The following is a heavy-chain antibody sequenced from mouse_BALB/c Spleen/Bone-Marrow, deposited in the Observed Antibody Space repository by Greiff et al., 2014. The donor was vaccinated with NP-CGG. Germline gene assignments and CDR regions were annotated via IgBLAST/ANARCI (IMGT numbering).Heavy chain of an antibody. CDR2: INPYNDGT. CDR1: GYTFTSYV. J-gene: IGHJ3*01. Sequence: EVKLVESGPELVKPGASVKMSCKASGYTFTSYVMHWVKQKPGQGLEWIGYINPYNDGTKYNEKFKGKATLTSDKSSSTAYMELSSLTPEDSAVYYCARTYYYGSNLFAYWGQGTLVTVSA. D-gene: IGHD1-1*01. V-gene: IGHV1-14*01. CDR3: ARTYYYGSNLFAY.